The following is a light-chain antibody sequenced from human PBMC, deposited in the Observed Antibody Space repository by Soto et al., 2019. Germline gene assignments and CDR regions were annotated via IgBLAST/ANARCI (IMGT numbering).Light chain of an antibody. Sequence: EIVLTQSPATLSLSPGERATLSCRASQSVSRYLAWYQQKGGQAPRLLIYGASNRATGVPDRFTGSASGTDFTLKISSLHHDDFDLYFCQQYTSSTVRFGGGTKVDI. J-gene: IGKJ4*01. CDR3: QQYTSSTVR. V-gene: IGKV3-11*01. CDR2: GAS. CDR1: QSVSRY.